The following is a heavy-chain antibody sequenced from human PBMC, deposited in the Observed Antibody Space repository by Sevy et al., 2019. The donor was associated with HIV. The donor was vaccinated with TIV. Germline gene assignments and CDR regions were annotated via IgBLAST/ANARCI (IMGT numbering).Heavy chain of an antibody. J-gene: IGHJ4*02. CDR2: INWNGVGT. CDR1: GLNFDDYG. V-gene: IGHV3-20*04. CDR3: ARERSCGGDCYYFDY. D-gene: IGHD2-21*02. Sequence: GGSLRLSCAASGLNFDDYGMSWVRQAPGKGLEWVSAINWNGVGTSYADSVKGRFTISRDNAKNCLYVQMNSLRAEDTALYYCARERSCGGDCYYFDYWGQGTLVTVSS.